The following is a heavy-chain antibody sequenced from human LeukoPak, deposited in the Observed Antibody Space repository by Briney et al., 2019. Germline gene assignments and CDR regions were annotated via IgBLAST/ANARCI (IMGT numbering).Heavy chain of an antibody. J-gene: IGHJ4*02. Sequence: GGSLRLSCAASGFTFSSYAMHWVRQAPGKGLEWVAVISYDGSNKYYADSVKGRFTISRDNSKNTLYLLMSSLRAEDTALYYCAKDQVYDSTGYYYGFDKWGQGTLVTVSS. V-gene: IGHV3-30*04. D-gene: IGHD3-22*01. CDR2: ISYDGSNK. CDR1: GFTFSSYA. CDR3: AKDQVYDSTGYYYGFDK.